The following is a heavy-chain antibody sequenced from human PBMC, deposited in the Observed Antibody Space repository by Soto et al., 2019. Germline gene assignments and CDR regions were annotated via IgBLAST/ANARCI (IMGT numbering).Heavy chain of an antibody. D-gene: IGHD1-26*01. J-gene: IGHJ4*02. V-gene: IGHV1-69*01. CDR2: IIRIFDTP. CDR1: GGTFNNYA. CDR3: ARGVREMATISTFDH. Sequence: QVQLVQSGAEVKKPGSSVKVSCKASGGTFNNYAFSWVRQAPGQGLEWVGGIIRIFDTPSYAHKFQGRVTIIADESTSTVYMELSSLTSEDTAVYYCARGVREMATISTFDHWGQGTQVTVSS.